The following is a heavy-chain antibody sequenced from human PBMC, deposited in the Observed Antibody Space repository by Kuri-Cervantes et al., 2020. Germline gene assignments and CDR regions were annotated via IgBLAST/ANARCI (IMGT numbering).Heavy chain of an antibody. J-gene: IGHJ4*02. Sequence: ASVKVSCKASGGTFSSYAISWVRQAPGQGLEWMGWMNPNSGGTNSAQKFQGRVTMTRDTSINTAYMELSRLRSDDTAVYYCARARWDYNSDGHIGHYFDFWGQGTLVTVSS. CDR3: ARARWDYNSDGHIGHYFDF. CDR1: GGTFSSYA. D-gene: IGHD3-22*01. CDR2: MNPNSGGT. V-gene: IGHV1-2*02.